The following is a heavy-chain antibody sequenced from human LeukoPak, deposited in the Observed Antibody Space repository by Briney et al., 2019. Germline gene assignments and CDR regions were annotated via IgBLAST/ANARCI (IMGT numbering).Heavy chain of an antibody. CDR1: GYTFTGYY. D-gene: IGHD3-3*01. Sequence: GASVKVSCKASGYTFTGYYMHWVRQAPGQGLEWMGWINPNSGGTNYAQKFQGRVTMTRDTSISTAYMELSRLRSDDTAVYYCARDSYDFWSGYKYYYGMDVWGQGALVTVSS. J-gene: IGHJ6*02. V-gene: IGHV1-2*02. CDR2: INPNSGGT. CDR3: ARDSYDFWSGYKYYYGMDV.